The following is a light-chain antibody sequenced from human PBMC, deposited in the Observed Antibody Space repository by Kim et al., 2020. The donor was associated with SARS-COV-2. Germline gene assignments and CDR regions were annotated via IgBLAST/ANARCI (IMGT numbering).Light chain of an antibody. V-gene: IGKV3-20*01. CDR1: QSVTSNS. CDR2: GAS. CDR3: QQYGSSTWT. J-gene: IGKJ1*01. Sequence: ETVLTQSPGTLSLSPGDRATLSCRASQSVTSNSLAWYQQKPGQAPRLLIYGASTRASGIPDRFTGIGSGTDFTLTISRLEPEDFAVYYCQQYGSSTWTFGHGTKVEIK.